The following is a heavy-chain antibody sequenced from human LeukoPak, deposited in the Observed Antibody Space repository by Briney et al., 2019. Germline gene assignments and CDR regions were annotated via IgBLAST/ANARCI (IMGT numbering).Heavy chain of an antibody. CDR3: ARGRGGGY. V-gene: IGHV3-30*02. D-gene: IGHD2-15*01. Sequence: GGSLRLSCAASGFTFSSYAMHWVRQAPGKGPEWVSFIRYDGSIKYYADSVEGRFTISRDNSKNTLYLQMNSLRAEDTAVYYCARGRGGGYWGQGTLVTVSS. CDR2: IRYDGSIK. CDR1: GFTFSSYA. J-gene: IGHJ4*02.